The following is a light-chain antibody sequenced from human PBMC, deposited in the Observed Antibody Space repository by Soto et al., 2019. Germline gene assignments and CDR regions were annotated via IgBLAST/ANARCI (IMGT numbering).Light chain of an antibody. CDR2: AAS. Sequence: AIRMTQSPSSLSASTGDRVTITCRASQGISSYLAWYQQKPGKAPKLLIYAASTLQSGVQSRFSGSGSGTEFTLTIRSLQPDDFATYYCKQYNSYSITFGQGTRLEIK. CDR3: KQYNSYSIT. J-gene: IGKJ5*01. V-gene: IGKV1-8*01. CDR1: QGISSY.